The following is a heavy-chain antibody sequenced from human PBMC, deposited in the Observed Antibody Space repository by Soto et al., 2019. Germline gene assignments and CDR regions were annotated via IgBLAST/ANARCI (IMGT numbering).Heavy chain of an antibody. D-gene: IGHD3-3*01. Sequence: PSETLSLTCTASGGSISSYYWSWIRQPPGKGLEWIGYIYYSGSTNYNPSLTSRVTISVDTSKNQFSLKLSSVTAADTAVYYCARDSGLRLLEGDYYYYGMDVWGQGTTVTVSS. CDR3: ARDSGLRLLEGDYYYYGMDV. CDR1: GGSISSYY. V-gene: IGHV4-59*01. CDR2: IYYSGST. J-gene: IGHJ6*02.